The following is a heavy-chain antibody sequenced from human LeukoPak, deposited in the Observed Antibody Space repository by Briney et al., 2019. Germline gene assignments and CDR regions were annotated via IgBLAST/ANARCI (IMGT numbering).Heavy chain of an antibody. V-gene: IGHV4-39*07. CDR1: GGSISSSSYY. J-gene: IGHJ3*02. CDR3: ARVPRDYYDSSGYWGVGAFDI. Sequence: SETLSLTCTVSGGSISSSSYYWGWLRQPPGKGLEWIGSIYYSGSTYYNPSLKSRVTISVDTSKNQFSLKLSSVTAADTAVYYCARVPRDYYDSSGYWGVGAFDIWGQGTMVTVSS. CDR2: IYYSGST. D-gene: IGHD3-22*01.